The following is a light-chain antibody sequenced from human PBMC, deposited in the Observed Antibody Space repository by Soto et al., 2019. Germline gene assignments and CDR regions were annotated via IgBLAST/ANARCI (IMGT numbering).Light chain of an antibody. CDR1: SSDVGGYNY. CDR2: DVS. V-gene: IGLV2-14*01. Sequence: QSALTQPASVSGSPGQSITISCTGTSSDVGGYNYVSWYQQHPGKAPKLMIYDVSNRPSGVSNRFSGSKSGNTASLTISGLQAEDEPDYYCSSYTSSSTLLYVFGTGTKVPVL. CDR3: SSYTSSSTLLYV. J-gene: IGLJ1*01.